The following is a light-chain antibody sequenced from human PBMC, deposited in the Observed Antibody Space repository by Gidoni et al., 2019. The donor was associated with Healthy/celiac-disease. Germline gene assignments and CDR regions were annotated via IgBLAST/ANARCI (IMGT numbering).Light chain of an antibody. CDR1: QSISSW. Sequence: DIQMTQSPSTLSASVGDRVTIPCRASQSISSWLAWYQQKPGKAPKLLIYDASSLESGVPSRFSGSGSGTEFTLTISSLQPDDVATYYCQQYNSYSPTTFGQGTKVEIK. CDR2: DAS. V-gene: IGKV1-5*01. J-gene: IGKJ1*01. CDR3: QQYNSYSPTT.